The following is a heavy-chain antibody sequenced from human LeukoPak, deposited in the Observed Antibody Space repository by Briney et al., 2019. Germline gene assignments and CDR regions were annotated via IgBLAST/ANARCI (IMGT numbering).Heavy chain of an antibody. V-gene: IGHV4-30-4*01. CDR3: ARITDYYDSSGYYPIFDY. D-gene: IGHD3-22*01. CDR1: GGSISSGDYY. CDR2: IYYSGST. J-gene: IGHJ4*02. Sequence: PSETLSLTCTVSGGSISSGDYYWSWIRQPPGKGLEWIGYIYYSGSTYYNPSLKSRVTISVDTSKNQFSLKLSSVTAADTAVYYCARITDYYDSSGYYPIFDYWGQGTLVTVSS.